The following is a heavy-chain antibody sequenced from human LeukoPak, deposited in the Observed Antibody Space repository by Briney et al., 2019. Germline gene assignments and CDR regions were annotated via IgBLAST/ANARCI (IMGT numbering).Heavy chain of an antibody. CDR3: ARANYYGSGSPLDY. J-gene: IGHJ4*02. CDR2: INSDGSST. CDR1: GFTLSSYW. V-gene: IGHV3-74*01. Sequence: GGSLRLSCAASGFTLSSYWMHWVRQAPGKGLVWVSRINSDGSSTGYADSVKGRFTISRDNAKNTLYLQMNSLRAEDTAVYYCARANYYGSGSPLDYWGQGTLVTVSS. D-gene: IGHD3-10*01.